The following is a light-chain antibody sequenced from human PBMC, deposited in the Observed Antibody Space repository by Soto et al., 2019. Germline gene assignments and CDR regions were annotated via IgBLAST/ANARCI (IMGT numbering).Light chain of an antibody. J-gene: IGKJ1*01. CDR3: QQYGSSPRT. V-gene: IGKV3-20*01. Sequence: DIVLTQSPGTLSLSPGERATLSCRASQSVSSSYLAWYQQKPGQAPRLLIYGASSRATGIPDRFSGSGSGTDFTLTISRLEPEEFAVYYCQQYGSSPRTFGQGTKVDIK. CDR1: QSVSSSY. CDR2: GAS.